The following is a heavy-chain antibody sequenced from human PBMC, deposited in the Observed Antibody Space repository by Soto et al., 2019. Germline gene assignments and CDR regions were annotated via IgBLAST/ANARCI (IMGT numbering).Heavy chain of an antibody. J-gene: IGHJ4*02. CDR3: AKDSYSGYDYSRFPY. CDR1: GFTFSSYA. CDR2: ISGSGGST. V-gene: IGHV3-23*01. D-gene: IGHD5-12*01. Sequence: EVQLLESGGGLVQPGGSLRLSFAASGFTFSSYAMSWVRQAPGKGLEWVSAISGSGGSTYYADSVKGRFTISRDHSFIALYRYMNSLSAQDAAVYYCAKDSYSGYDYSRFPYWGQGTLVTVSA.